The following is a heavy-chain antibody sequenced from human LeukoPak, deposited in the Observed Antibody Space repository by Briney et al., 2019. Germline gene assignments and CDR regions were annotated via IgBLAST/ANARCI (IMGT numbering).Heavy chain of an antibody. J-gene: IGHJ4*02. CDR1: GFTFSSYA. V-gene: IGHV3-23*01. CDR3: AKGYSYADFDY. Sequence: GGSLRLSCAASGFTFSSYAMGWVRQAPGKGLEWVSDITFKGDIQNYADSVKGRFTISRDNSKNTLYLQMNSLRAEDTAVYYCAKGYSYADFDYWGQGTLVTVSS. D-gene: IGHD5-18*01. CDR2: ITFKGDIQ.